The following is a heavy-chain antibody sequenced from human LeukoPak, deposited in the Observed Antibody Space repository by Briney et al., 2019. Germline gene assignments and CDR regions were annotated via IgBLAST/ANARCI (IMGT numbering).Heavy chain of an antibody. D-gene: IGHD6-13*01. CDR3: ARDFSLYSSTYMDV. V-gene: IGHV1-18*01. Sequence: ASVKVSCKASGYTINSYAMNWVRQAPGQGLEWMGWISAYNGNTNYAQKFQGRVTMTTDTSTSTAYMELRSLRSDDTAVYFCARDFSLYSSTYMDVWGKGTTVTVSS. CDR1: GYTINSYA. J-gene: IGHJ6*03. CDR2: ISAYNGNT.